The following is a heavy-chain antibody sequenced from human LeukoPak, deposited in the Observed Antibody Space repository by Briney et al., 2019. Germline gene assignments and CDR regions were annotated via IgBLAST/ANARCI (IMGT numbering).Heavy chain of an antibody. CDR2: INAGNGNT. Sequence: GASVKVSCKASGYTFTSHAMHWVRQAPGQRLEWMGWINAGNGNTKYSQKFQGRVTITRDTSASTAYMELSSLRSEDTAVYCCARDLYSSSWYYFDYWGQGTLVTVSS. CDR1: GYTFTSHA. J-gene: IGHJ4*02. D-gene: IGHD6-13*01. CDR3: ARDLYSSSWYYFDY. V-gene: IGHV1-3*01.